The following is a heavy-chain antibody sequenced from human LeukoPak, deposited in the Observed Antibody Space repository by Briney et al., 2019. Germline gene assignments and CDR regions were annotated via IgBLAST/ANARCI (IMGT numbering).Heavy chain of an antibody. CDR3: VRGAQYYDFWSGYFTDY. CDR1: GFTFSSYG. V-gene: IGHV3-33*01. D-gene: IGHD3-3*01. Sequence: GGSLRLSCAASGFTFSSYGIHWVRQAPGKGLEWVAVIWYDGSNKYYTDSVKGRFTISRDNSKNTLYLQMDSLRAEDTAVYYCVRGAQYYDFWSGYFTDYWGQGTLVTVSS. CDR2: IWYDGSNK. J-gene: IGHJ4*02.